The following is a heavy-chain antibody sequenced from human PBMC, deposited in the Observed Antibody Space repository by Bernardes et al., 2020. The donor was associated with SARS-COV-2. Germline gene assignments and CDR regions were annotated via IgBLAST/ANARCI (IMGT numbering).Heavy chain of an antibody. CDR1: GFTVSSNY. V-gene: IGHV3-53*01. CDR2: IYSGGST. Sequence: GGSLRLFCAASGFTVSSNYMSWVRQAPGKGLEWVSVIYSGGSTYYADSVKGRFTISRDNSKNTLYLQMNSLRAEDTAVYYCASPNPGATDAFDIWGQGTMVTVSS. D-gene: IGHD1-26*01. CDR3: ASPNPGATDAFDI. J-gene: IGHJ3*02.